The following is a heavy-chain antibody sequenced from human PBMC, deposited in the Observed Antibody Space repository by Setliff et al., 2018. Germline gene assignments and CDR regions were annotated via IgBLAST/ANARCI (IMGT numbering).Heavy chain of an antibody. CDR1: GFTFSSYG. J-gene: IGHJ6*03. CDR2: IWYDGSNK. V-gene: IGHV3-33*06. CDR3: AKSGGYCSSTSCYSYYYYMDV. D-gene: IGHD2-2*02. Sequence: LRLSCAASGFTFSSYGMHWVRQAPGKGLEWVAVIWYDGSNKYYADSVKGRFTISRDNSKNTLYLQMTSLRAEDTAVYYCAKSGGYCSSTSCYSYYYYMDVWGKGTTVTVSS.